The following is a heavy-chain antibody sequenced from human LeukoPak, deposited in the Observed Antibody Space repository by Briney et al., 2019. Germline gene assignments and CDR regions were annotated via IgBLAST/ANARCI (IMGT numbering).Heavy chain of an antibody. D-gene: IGHD2-15*01. CDR2: ISYDGSNK. V-gene: IGHV3-30*04. CDR1: GFTFSSYA. CDR3: ARDPGVRGYCDY. Sequence: GGSLRLSCAASGFTFSSYAMHWVRQAPGKGLEWVAVISYDGSNKYYADSVKGRFTIPRDNSKNTLYLQMNSLRAEGTAVYYCARDPGVRGYCDYWGQGTLVTVSS. J-gene: IGHJ4*02.